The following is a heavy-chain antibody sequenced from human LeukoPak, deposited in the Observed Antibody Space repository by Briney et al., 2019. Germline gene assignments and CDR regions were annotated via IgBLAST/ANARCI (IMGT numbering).Heavy chain of an antibody. D-gene: IGHD1-20*01. CDR2: IYYSGST. CDR3: ATGGGTWYNWNEFDY. J-gene: IGHJ4*02. Sequence: SETLSLTCTVSGGSVSSGSYYWSWIRQPPGKGLEWIGCIYYSGSTNYNPSLKSRVTISVDTSKNQFSLKLSSVTAADTAVYYCATGGGTWYNWNEFDYWGQGTLVTVSS. CDR1: GGSVSSGSYY. V-gene: IGHV4-61*01.